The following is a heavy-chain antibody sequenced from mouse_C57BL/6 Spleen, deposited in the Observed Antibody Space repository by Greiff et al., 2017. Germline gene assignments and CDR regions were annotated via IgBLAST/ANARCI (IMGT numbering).Heavy chain of an antibody. CDR2: INPYNGGT. V-gene: IGHV1-19*01. CDR3: ASRSFDGYYVAY. CDR1: GYTFTDYY. Sequence: VQLKQSGPVLVKPGASVKMSCKASGYTFTDYYMNWVKQSHGKSLEWIGVINPYNGGTSYNQKFKGKATLTVDKSSSTAYMELNSLTSEDSAVYYCASRSFDGYYVAYWGQGTLVTVSA. J-gene: IGHJ3*01. D-gene: IGHD2-3*01.